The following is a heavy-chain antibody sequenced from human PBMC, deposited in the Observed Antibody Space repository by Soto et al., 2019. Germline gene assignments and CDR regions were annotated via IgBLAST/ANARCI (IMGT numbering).Heavy chain of an antibody. Sequence: TLETLSLTCAVSGGSISSSNWWSWVRQPPGKGLEWIGEIYHSGNANYNPSLKSRVTISVDKSKNQFSLKLSSVTAADTAVYYCARVMDTAMVSGYYGMDVWGQGTTVTVSS. V-gene: IGHV4-4*02. CDR2: IYHSGNA. CDR1: GGSISSSNW. CDR3: ARVMDTAMVSGYYGMDV. J-gene: IGHJ6*02. D-gene: IGHD5-18*01.